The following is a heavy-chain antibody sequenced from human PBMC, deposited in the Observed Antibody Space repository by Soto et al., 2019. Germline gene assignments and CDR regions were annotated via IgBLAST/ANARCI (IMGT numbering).Heavy chain of an antibody. CDR3: ARDWEVATYYYGMDV. Sequence: SVKVSCKASGGTFSSYAISWVRQAPGQGLEWMGGIIPIFGTANYAQKFQGRVTITADESTSTAYMELSSLRSEDTAVYYCARDWEVATYYYGMDVWGQGTTVTVSS. CDR2: IIPIFGTA. CDR1: GGTFSSYA. J-gene: IGHJ6*02. V-gene: IGHV1-69*13. D-gene: IGHD5-12*01.